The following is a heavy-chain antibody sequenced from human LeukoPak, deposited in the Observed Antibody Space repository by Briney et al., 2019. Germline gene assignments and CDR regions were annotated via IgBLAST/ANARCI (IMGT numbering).Heavy chain of an antibody. CDR2: IIPIFGTA. CDR1: GGTFSSYA. V-gene: IGHV1-69*13. J-gene: IGHJ1*01. D-gene: IGHD2-2*01. Sequence: SVKVSCKASGGTFSSYAISWVRQAPGQGLEWMGGIIPIFGTANYAQKFQGRVTITADESTSTAYMELSSLRSEDPAVYYCASRDCSSTSCYPTEYFQHWGQGTLVTVSS. CDR3: ASRDCSSTSCYPTEYFQH.